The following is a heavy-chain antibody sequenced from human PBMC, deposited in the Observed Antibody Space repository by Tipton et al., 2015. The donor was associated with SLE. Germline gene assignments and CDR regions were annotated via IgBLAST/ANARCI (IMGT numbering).Heavy chain of an antibody. CDR1: GGSISSYY. CDR3: AREGTLYRETFFDY. CDR2: IYYSGST. V-gene: IGHV4-59*01. J-gene: IGHJ4*02. Sequence: TLSLTCTVSGGSISSYYWSWIRQPAGKGLEWIGYIYYSGSTNYNPSLKSRVTISVDTSKNQFSLKLSSVTAADTAVYYCAREGTLYRETFFDYWGQGTLVTVSS. D-gene: IGHD3-16*01.